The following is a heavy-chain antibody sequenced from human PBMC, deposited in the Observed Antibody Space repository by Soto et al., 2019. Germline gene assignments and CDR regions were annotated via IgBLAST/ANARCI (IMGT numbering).Heavy chain of an antibody. CDR1: RFTFSGYS. D-gene: IGHD3-3*02. CDR3: AKSYGDTWKHYYFDY. Sequence: EVQLLESGGGLVQPGGSLRLSCAASRFTFSGYSMSWVRQAPGKGLEWVSGISGSGGSTYYADSVKSRFTISRDNSESTLFLQMNSLRAEDTDLYYCAKSYGDTWKHYYFDYWGQGTLVTVSS. CDR2: ISGSGGST. J-gene: IGHJ4*02. V-gene: IGHV3-23*01.